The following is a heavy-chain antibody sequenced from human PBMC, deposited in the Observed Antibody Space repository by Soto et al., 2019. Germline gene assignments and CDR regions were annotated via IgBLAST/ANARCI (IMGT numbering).Heavy chain of an antibody. CDR3: ARLQDIVDKMFDY. V-gene: IGHV3-7*01. D-gene: IGHD5-12*01. CDR1: GFTFSSYW. J-gene: IGHJ4*02. Sequence: PGGSLRLSCAASGFTFSSYWMSWVRQAPGKGLEWVANIKQDGSEKYYVDSVKGRFTISRDNAKNSLYLQMNSLRAEDTAVYYCARLQDIVDKMFDYWGQGTLVTVSS. CDR2: IKQDGSEK.